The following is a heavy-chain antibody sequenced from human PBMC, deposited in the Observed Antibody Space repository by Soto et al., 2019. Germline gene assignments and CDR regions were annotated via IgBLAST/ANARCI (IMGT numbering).Heavy chain of an antibody. CDR3: LVASAAY. D-gene: IGHD6-13*01. J-gene: IGHJ4*02. CDR2: ITSNGGST. V-gene: IGHV3-64D*06. Sequence: GGSLRLSCSASGFTFSSYLMNWVRQAPGKGLEYVSGITSNGGSTFYADSVKGRFIISRDNSQNTVYLQMSSLTTADTAVYYCLVASAAYWGQGTQVTVSS. CDR1: GFTFSSYL.